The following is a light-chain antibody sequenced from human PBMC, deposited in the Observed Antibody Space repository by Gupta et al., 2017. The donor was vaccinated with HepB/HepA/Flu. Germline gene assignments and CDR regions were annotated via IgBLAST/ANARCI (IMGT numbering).Light chain of an antibody. CDR3: NSRDSSGNHPYVV. Sequence: SSEMTQDPAVSVSLGQTVRSTRQGDSLRSYYASWYQQKPGQAPLLVIYGKNNRPSGIPDRFSGSSSGNTASLTITGAPAEDGADYYCNSRDSSGNHPYVVFGGGTKLTVL. V-gene: IGLV3-19*01. CDR2: GKN. CDR1: SLRSYY. J-gene: IGLJ2*01.